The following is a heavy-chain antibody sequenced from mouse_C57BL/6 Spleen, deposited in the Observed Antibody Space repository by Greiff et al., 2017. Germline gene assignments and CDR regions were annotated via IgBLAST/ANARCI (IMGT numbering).Heavy chain of an antibody. D-gene: IGHD2-4*01. CDR3: ARDYAFDY. Sequence: QVQLKESGPELVKPGASVKISCKASGYAFSSSWMNWVKQRPGKGLEWIGRIYPGDGGTNYNGKFKGKATLTADKSSSTAYMQLSSLTSEDSAVYFCARDYAFDYWGQGTTLTVSS. V-gene: IGHV1-82*01. CDR2: IYPGDGGT. CDR1: GYAFSSSW. J-gene: IGHJ2*01.